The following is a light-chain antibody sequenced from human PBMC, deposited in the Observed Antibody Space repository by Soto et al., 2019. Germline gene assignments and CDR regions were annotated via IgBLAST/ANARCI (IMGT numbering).Light chain of an antibody. V-gene: IGKV3-15*01. CDR2: GAS. Sequence: EIVMTQSPATLSVSPGERATLSCRASQNISSNLAWYQEKPGQAPRVLIDGASTSATGSPARFRGSGSGTDSTLTISTLQSEDFAVCDGQQYYNWLWTFGQGTKVEIK. CDR3: QQYYNWLWT. J-gene: IGKJ1*01. CDR1: QNISSN.